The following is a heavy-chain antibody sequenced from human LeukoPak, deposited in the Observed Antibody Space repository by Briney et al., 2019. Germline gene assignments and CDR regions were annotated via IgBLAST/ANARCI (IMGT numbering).Heavy chain of an antibody. J-gene: IGHJ4*02. CDR1: GFTFSSYA. Sequence: PGGSLRLSCAASGFTFSSYAMSWVRQAPGKGLEWVSAISGSGGSTYYADSVKGRFTISRDNSKNTLYLQMNSLRAEDTAVYYCAKEGYSGYVGTLFPDYFDYWGQGTLVTVSS. V-gene: IGHV3-23*01. CDR3: AKEGYSGYVGTLFPDYFDY. CDR2: ISGSGGST. D-gene: IGHD5-12*01.